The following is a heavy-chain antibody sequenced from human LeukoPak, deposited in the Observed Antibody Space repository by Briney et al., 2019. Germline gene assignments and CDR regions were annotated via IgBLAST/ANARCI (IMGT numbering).Heavy chain of an antibody. CDR1: GFTLSTYA. J-gene: IGHJ5*02. Sequence: GGSLRLSCAASGFTLSTYAMSWVRQAPGQGLEWVSTISNTGATTYDADSGKGRFTISRDNSNNTLYLQMNSLRAEDTAVYYCAKVCRDGYNRDCFDPWGQGTLVTVSS. CDR2: ISNTGATT. V-gene: IGHV3-23*01. CDR3: AKVCRDGYNRDCFDP. D-gene: IGHD5-24*01.